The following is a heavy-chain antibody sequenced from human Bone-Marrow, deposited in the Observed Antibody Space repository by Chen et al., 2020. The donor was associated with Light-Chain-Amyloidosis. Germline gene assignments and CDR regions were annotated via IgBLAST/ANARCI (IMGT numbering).Heavy chain of an antibody. CDR2: ILHSGST. CDR3: ARGMSSLYCSGGSCLPMGLGLDY. Sequence: QVQLQQWGAGLLKPSETLSLTCEVQGGSFSGYYWSWVRQSPGKGLEWIGEILHSGSTSYNPSLKSRVTISLETSKNHFSLELTSVTAADTAVYFCARGMSSLYCSGGSCLPMGLGLDYWGQGTQVTVSS. CDR1: GGSFSGYY. V-gene: IGHV4-34*01. J-gene: IGHJ4*02. D-gene: IGHD2-15*01.